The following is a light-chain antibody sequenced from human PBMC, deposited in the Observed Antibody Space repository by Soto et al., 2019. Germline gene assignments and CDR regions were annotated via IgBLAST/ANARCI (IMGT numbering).Light chain of an antibody. CDR2: EVS. CDR1: SSDVGGYNY. CDR3: SSYASSTAYV. J-gene: IGLJ1*01. V-gene: IGLV2-14*01. Sequence: LAQPASVSGSPGQSITISCTGTSSDVGGYNYVSWYQLHPGKAPKLMVYEVSYRPSGVSSRFSGSKSANTASLTISGLQAEDEADYYCSSYASSTAYVFGTGTKVTVL.